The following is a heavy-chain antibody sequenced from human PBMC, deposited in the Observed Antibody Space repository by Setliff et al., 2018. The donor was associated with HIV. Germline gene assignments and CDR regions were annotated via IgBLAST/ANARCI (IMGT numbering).Heavy chain of an antibody. CDR1: GGSISGHY. CDR2: IYSSGST. D-gene: IGHD3-10*01. V-gene: IGHV4-4*09. J-gene: IGHJ5*02. CDR3: ARHSGVASPNWFDP. Sequence: SETLSLTCTVSGGSISGHYWSWIRQPPGRGLEWIGYIYSSGSTNFNPPLQSRVTISVDTSKNQFSLKLSPVTAADTAVYYCARHSGVASPNWFDPWGQGTLVTVSS.